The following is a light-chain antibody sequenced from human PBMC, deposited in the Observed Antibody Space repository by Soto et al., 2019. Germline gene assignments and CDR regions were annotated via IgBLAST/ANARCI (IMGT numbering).Light chain of an antibody. Sequence: QSVLTQPPSVSGAPGQRVTISCTGSRSNIGAGYDVHWYQQLPGTAPKLLVSGDTNRPSGVPDRFSGSKSGTSASLAITGLRAEDEADYYCQSFDSSLSGWVFGGGTKVTVL. CDR3: QSFDSSLSGWV. CDR1: RSNIGAGYD. V-gene: IGLV1-40*01. CDR2: GDT. J-gene: IGLJ3*02.